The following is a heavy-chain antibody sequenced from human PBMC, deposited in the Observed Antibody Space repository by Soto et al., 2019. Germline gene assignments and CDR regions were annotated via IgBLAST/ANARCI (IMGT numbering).Heavy chain of an antibody. CDR3: ASPPLTYGSGSWDLYFDY. CDR2: IWYDGSNK. J-gene: IGHJ4*02. V-gene: IGHV3-33*01. D-gene: IGHD3-10*01. CDR1: GFTFSSYG. Sequence: QVQLVESGGGVVQPGRSLRLSCAASGFTFSSYGMHWVRQAPGKGLEWVAVIWYDGSNKYYADSVKGRFTISRDNSKNTMYLQMNSLRAEDTAVYYCASPPLTYGSGSWDLYFDYWGQGTLVTVSS.